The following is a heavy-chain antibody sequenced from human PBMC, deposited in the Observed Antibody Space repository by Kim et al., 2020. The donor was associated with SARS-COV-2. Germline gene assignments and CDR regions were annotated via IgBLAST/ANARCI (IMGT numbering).Heavy chain of an antibody. J-gene: IGHJ1*01. CDR1: GFTFSTHY. CDR3: ARAGTSGTSFGYFQL. D-gene: IGHD3-10*01. V-gene: IGHV3-7*01. CDR2: IKQDGTEK. Sequence: GGSLRLSCAASGFTFSTHYMTWVRQAPGKGLEWVASIKQDGTEKLYVDSVKSRFTVSRDNARFSLYLQMNSLRAEDTAVYYCARAGTSGTSFGYFQLWG.